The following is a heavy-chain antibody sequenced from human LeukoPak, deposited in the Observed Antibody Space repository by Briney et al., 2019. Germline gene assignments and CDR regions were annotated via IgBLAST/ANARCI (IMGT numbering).Heavy chain of an antibody. CDR1: GGSISSNY. Sequence: SETLSLTCTVSGGSISSNYWSWIREPPGKGLEWIGYIYHTGSTNYNPSLRSRLTISVDTSKNQFSLKLSSVTAADTAVYYCARLGDSKGVDYWGQGTLVTVSS. J-gene: IGHJ4*02. CDR3: ARLGDSKGVDY. CDR2: IYHTGST. V-gene: IGHV4-59*12. D-gene: IGHD3-22*01.